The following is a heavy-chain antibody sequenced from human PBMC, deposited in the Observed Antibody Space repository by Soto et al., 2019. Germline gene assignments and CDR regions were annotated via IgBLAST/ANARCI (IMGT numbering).Heavy chain of an antibody. V-gene: IGHV4-31*03. Sequence: QVQPQESGPGLVKPSQTLSLTCTVSGRSISSGGYCWSCIRLHPGKGLECLGCIYSSGRAYYNPSNKSRVTISVDPSNHSFSLKLGSVTAADTAVYYCARAGSYVSSGYGRAGFDPRGEGTLVTVSS. J-gene: IGHJ5*02. CDR3: ARAGSYVSSGYGRAGFDP. D-gene: IGHD3-22*01. CDR2: IYSSGRA. CDR1: GRSISSGGYC.